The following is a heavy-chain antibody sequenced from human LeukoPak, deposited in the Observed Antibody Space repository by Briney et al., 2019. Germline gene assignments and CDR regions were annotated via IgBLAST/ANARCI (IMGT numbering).Heavy chain of an antibody. CDR3: AKQLGYCSDGSCYFPY. J-gene: IGHJ4*02. CDR2: ISNNGGYT. D-gene: IGHD2-15*01. Sequence: GASVKVSCKASGYTFTSYYMHWVRQAPGKGLEWVSAISNNGGYTYYADSVQGRFTISRDNSKSTLCLQMNSLRAEDTAVYYCAKQLGYCSDGSCYFPYWGQGTLVTVSS. CDR1: GYTFTSYY. V-gene: IGHV3-23*01.